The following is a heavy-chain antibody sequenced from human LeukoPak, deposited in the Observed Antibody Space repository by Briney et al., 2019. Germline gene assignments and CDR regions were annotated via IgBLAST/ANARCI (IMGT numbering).Heavy chain of an antibody. CDR1: GFTVTADH. D-gene: IGHD3-10*01. V-gene: IGHV3-53*01. Sequence: GGSLRLSCAASGFTVTADHMSWLRQSPERGLEWVSLIDGDGRAYYADSVKGRFIISRDISKNSLYLQMNGLRAEDTAVYYCASPPEGPYKGPVWAYWGQGTLVTVSS. CDR2: IDGDGRA. CDR3: ASPPEGPYKGPVWAY. J-gene: IGHJ1*01.